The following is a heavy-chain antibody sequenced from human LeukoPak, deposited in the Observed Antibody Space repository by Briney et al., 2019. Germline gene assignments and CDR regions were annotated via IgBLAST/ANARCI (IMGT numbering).Heavy chain of an antibody. Sequence: SVKVSCKASVCTFRPYAIGWVPQAPGQVLEWMGGIIAIFCTAKYAQNVQRRVTITAEESTTTAYMELSRLRSEDTAVYYCSREKGAVASPNDAFDIWGQGTMVTVSS. CDR3: SREKGAVASPNDAFDI. CDR2: IIAIFCTA. V-gene: IGHV1-69*01. J-gene: IGHJ3*02. D-gene: IGHD6-19*01. CDR1: VCTFRPYA.